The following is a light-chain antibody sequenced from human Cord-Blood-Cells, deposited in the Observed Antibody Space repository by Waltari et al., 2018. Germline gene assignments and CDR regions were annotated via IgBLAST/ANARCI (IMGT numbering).Light chain of an antibody. Sequence: QFVLPPPASVSRAPVQGVIISGSGTGSDVGSHTVVAWYQQHPGKAPKLMIYEVSKRPSGVSNRFSGSKSGNTASLTISGLQAEDEADYYCCSYAGSSTWVFGGGTKLTVL. CDR1: GSDVGSHTV. CDR3: CSYAGSSTWV. J-gene: IGLJ3*02. CDR2: EVS. V-gene: IGLV2-23*02.